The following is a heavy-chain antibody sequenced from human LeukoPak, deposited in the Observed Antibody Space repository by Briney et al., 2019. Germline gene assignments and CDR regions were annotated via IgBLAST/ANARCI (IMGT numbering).Heavy chain of an antibody. J-gene: IGHJ4*02. Sequence: SETLSLTCTVSGYSISSGYYWGWIRQPPGKGLEWIGSGSTYYNPSLKSRVTISVDTSKNQFSLKLSSVTAADTAVYYCARLKTWGGTQPYDYWGQGILVTVSS. CDR3: ARLKTWGGTQPYDY. CDR2: SGST. V-gene: IGHV4-38-2*02. D-gene: IGHD2-21*01. CDR1: GYSISSGYY.